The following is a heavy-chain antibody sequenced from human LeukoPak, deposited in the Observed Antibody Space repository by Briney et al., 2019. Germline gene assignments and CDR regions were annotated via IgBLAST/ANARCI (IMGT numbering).Heavy chain of an antibody. Sequence: GGSLRLSCAASGFTFSSYGMHWVRQAPGKGLEWVAVISYDGSNKYYADSVKGRFTISRDNSKNTLYLQMNSLRAGDTAAYYCAKADDYGLDYWGQGTLVTVSS. CDR3: AKADDYGLDY. V-gene: IGHV3-30*18. J-gene: IGHJ4*02. D-gene: IGHD4-17*01. CDR1: GFTFSSYG. CDR2: ISYDGSNK.